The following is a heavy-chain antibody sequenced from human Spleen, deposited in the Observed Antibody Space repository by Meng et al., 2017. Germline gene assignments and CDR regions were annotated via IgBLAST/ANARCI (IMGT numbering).Heavy chain of an antibody. CDR2: INPNSGGT. J-gene: IGHJ4*01. CDR1: GYTFTAYY. V-gene: IGHV1-2*06. D-gene: IGHD2-21*01. Sequence: QVQLVQSGADVKKPGASVKVSCKASGYTFTAYYIHWVRQAPGQGLEWMGRINPNSGGTNFAQKLQGRVIMTRDTSISTAYMELSSLGFDDTAVYYCAKALGWGSSPDYWGHGILVTVSS. CDR3: AKALGWGSSPDY.